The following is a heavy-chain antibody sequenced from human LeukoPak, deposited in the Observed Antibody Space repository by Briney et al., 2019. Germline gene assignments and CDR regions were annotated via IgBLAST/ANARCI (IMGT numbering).Heavy chain of an antibody. CDR1: GGSISSYY. CDR2: IYTSGST. J-gene: IGHJ5*02. CDR3: ERDETRDGETNWFDP. D-gene: IGHD3-10*01. Sequence: SETLSLTCTVSGGSISSYYWSWVRQPAGKGLEWIGRIYTSGSTNYNPSLKSRVTMSVDTSKNQFSLKLSSVTAADTAVYYCERDETRDGETNWFDPWGQGTMVTVSS. V-gene: IGHV4-4*07.